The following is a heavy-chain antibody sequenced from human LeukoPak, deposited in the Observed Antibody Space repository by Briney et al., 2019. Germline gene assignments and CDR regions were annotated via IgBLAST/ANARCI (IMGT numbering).Heavy chain of an antibody. CDR3: ARGLGWLRS. D-gene: IGHD3/OR15-3a*01. CDR2: ISSSSSYI. V-gene: IGHV3-21*01. CDR1: GFSFSTFT. Sequence: SGGSLRLSCEASGFSFSTFTMNWVRQAPGKGLEWVSSISSSSSYIYYADSVKGRFTISRDNAKNSLFLQMNSLRAEDTAVYYCARGLGWLRSWGQGTLVTVSS. J-gene: IGHJ5*02.